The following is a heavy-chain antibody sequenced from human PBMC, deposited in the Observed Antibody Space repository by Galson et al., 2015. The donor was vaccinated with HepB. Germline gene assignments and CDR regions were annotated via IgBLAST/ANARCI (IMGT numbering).Heavy chain of an antibody. CDR3: ARDGGLRIVGATTSYFDY. CDR2: IWYDGSNK. V-gene: IGHV3-33*08. D-gene: IGHD1-26*01. Sequence: SLRLSCAASGFTFSSYGMHWVRQAPGKGLEWVAVIWYDGSNKYYADSVKGRFTISRDNSKNTLYLQMDSLRAEDTAVYYCARDGGLRIVGATTSYFDYWGQGTLVTVSS. J-gene: IGHJ4*02. CDR1: GFTFSSYG.